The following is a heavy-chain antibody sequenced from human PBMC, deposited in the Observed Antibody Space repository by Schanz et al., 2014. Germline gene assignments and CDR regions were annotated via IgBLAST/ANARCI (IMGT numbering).Heavy chain of an antibody. J-gene: IGHJ4*02. CDR3: ARDRLECGAECYSVEVFAI. D-gene: IGHD2-21*01. V-gene: IGHV3-33*01. Sequence: QVQLVESGGGVVQPGRSLRLSCATSGLNFDYYGMNWVRQAPGKGLEWVANIGYDGSEKYYVDSVKGRFTISRDNSKDTLFLQMSSLRAEDTAVYYCARDRLECGAECYSVEVFAICGQGTLVIVSS. CDR1: GLNFDYYG. CDR2: IGYDGSEK.